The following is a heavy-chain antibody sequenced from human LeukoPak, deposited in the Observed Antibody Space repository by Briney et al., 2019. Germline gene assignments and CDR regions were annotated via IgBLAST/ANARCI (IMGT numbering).Heavy chain of an antibody. J-gene: IGHJ4*02. D-gene: IGHD6-13*01. CDR3: AREMGSSWSRPFDY. CDR1: GFTFSIYA. Sequence: PGGSLRLSCTASGFTFSIYAMSWVRQAPGKGLEWVSAISGSGGSTYYADSVKGRFTISRDNSKNTLYLQMNSLRAEDTAVYYCAREMGSSWSRPFDYWGQGTPVTVSS. CDR2: ISGSGGST. V-gene: IGHV3-23*01.